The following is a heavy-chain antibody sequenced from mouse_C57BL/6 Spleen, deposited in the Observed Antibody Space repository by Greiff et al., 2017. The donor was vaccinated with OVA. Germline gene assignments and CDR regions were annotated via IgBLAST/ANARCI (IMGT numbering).Heavy chain of an antibody. D-gene: IGHD1-1*01. CDR2: INPNNGGT. V-gene: IGHV1-26*01. CDR3: HYYGSSWYAMDY. Sequence: VQLQQSGPELVKPGASVKISCKASGYTFTDYYMNWVKQSHGKSLEWIGDINPNNGGTSYNQKFKGKATLTVDKSSSTAYMELRSLTSEDSAVYYCHYYGSSWYAMDYWGQGTSVTVSS. CDR1: GYTFTDYY. J-gene: IGHJ4*01.